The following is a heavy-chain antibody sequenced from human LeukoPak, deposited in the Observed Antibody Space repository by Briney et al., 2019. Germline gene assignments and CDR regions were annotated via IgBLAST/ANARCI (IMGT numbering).Heavy chain of an antibody. CDR1: GYTFTSYD. CDR2: MNPNSGNT. J-gene: IGHJ6*03. Sequence: ASVKVSCKASGYTFTSYDINWVRQATGQGLEWMGWMNPNSGNTGYAQKFQGRVTMTRNTSISTAYMELSSLRSEDTAVYYCARVPTIYSHYYYYYYYMDVWGKGTTVTISS. V-gene: IGHV1-8*01. CDR3: ARVPTIYSHYYYYYYYMDV. D-gene: IGHD3-3*01.